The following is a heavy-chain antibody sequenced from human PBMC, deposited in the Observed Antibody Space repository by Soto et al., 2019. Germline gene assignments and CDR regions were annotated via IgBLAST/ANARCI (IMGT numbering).Heavy chain of an antibody. J-gene: IGHJ6*03. CDR3: AKGERFDSSGYHTSCYYYYYMDV. CDR1: GFTFSSYV. CDR2: ISSTGGST. Sequence: SLRLSCAASGFTFSSYVMSWVRQTPGRGLEWVSAISSTGGSTNYADSVKGRFTISRDNSKNTVYMQMNSLRAEDTAVYYCAKGERFDSSGYHTSCYYYYYMDVWGKGTTVTVSS. V-gene: IGHV3-23*01. D-gene: IGHD3-22*01.